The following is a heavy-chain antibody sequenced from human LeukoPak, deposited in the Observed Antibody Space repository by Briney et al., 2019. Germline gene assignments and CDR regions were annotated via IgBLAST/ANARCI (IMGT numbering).Heavy chain of an antibody. CDR1: GDSLSRYY. CDR2: INPSGSP. J-gene: IGHJ6*03. Sequence: PWETLSLTCAVYGDSLSRYYWTWIRQSPGKGLEWLGEINPSGSPDYNPSLKSRATISVDTSKNQFSLRLASVTAADTAVYYCASVRHDPLEYYYYIDVWGKGTTVTVSS. V-gene: IGHV4-34*01. D-gene: IGHD2/OR15-2a*01. CDR3: ASVRHDPLEYYYYIDV.